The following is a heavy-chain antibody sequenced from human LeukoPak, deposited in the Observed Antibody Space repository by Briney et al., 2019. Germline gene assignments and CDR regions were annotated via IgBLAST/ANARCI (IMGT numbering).Heavy chain of an antibody. CDR2: IYYSGST. V-gene: IGHV4-39*07. J-gene: IGHJ4*02. CDR3: ARDWGSIVVVTARREDY. CDR1: GGSISSSSYY. Sequence: SETLSLTCTVSGGSISSSSYYWGWIRQPPGKGLEWIGSIYYSGSTYYNPSLKSRVTISVDTSKNQFSLKLSSVTAADTAVYYCARDWGSIVVVTARREDYWGQGTLVTVSS. D-gene: IGHD2-21*02.